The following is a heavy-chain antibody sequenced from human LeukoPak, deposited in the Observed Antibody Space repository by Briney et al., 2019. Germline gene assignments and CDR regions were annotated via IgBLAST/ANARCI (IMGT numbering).Heavy chain of an antibody. V-gene: IGHV3-48*04. J-gene: IGHJ3*02. CDR1: GFTFSSYN. CDR2: ISYSSRAR. CDR3: ARDGSAGAFDI. Sequence: GGSLRLSCAASGFTFSSYNMNWVRQAPGKGLEWVSSISYSSRARYYADSVKGRFTISRDNAKNSLFLQMNSLRAEDTAVYYCARDGSAGAFDIWGQGTMVTVSS.